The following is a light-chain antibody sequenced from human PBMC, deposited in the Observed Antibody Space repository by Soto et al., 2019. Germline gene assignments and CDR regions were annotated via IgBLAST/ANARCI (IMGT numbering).Light chain of an antibody. CDR3: AAWNDNPNGPGYV. J-gene: IGLJ1*01. V-gene: IGLV1-44*01. CDR1: SSNIGSNY. CDR2: SDD. Sequence: SVLTQAASATGSPGQRVTISCSGSSSNIGSNYVNWYQHLPGTAPKLLIYSDDQRPSGVPDRFSGSKSGTSASLAISGLQSEDEADYFCAAWNDNPNGPGYVFGTGTKATV.